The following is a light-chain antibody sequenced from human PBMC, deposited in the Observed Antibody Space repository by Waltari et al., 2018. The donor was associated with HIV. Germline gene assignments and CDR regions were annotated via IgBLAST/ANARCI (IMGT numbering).Light chain of an antibody. CDR3: QQYYSIPIT. J-gene: IGKJ5*01. V-gene: IGKV4-1*01. CDR2: LAS. Sequence: IVMTQSPAALAVSLCERAITNRTPSQSVLYTSNNKNYLVWYKQKPGQPPKVLISLASTRESGVPDRFSGSGSGTHFSLAISGLQAEDVAVYYWQQYYSIPITFGQGTRLDIK. CDR1: QSVLYTSNNKNY.